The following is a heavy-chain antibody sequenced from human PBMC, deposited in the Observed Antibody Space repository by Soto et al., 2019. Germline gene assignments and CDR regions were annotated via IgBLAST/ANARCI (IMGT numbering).Heavy chain of an antibody. D-gene: IGHD3-10*01. Sequence: QVQLQESGPGLVKPSGTLSLTCAVSSGSISSSNWWSWVRQPPGKGLEWIGEIYHSGSTNYNPSPKSRVPISVDKSKNQFPLKRSSVTAADTAGYYCARGGVGSGSYEVFDYWGQGTLVTVSS. CDR2: IYHSGST. V-gene: IGHV4-4*02. J-gene: IGHJ4*02. CDR3: ARGGVGSGSYEVFDY. CDR1: SGSISSSNW.